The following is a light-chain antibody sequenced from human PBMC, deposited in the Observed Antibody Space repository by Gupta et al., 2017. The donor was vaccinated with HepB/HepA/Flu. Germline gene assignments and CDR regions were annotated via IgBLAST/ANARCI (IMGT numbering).Light chain of an antibody. CDR3: HQSSGFPQT. CDR1: QSIGRS. Sequence: EIVLTHAPDFQSVTPKEQVTITCRASQSIGRSLNWYQQKPDQSPKLLIKYASQSISGVPSRFSGSGSGTDFTLTINSLEAEDAASYYCHQSSGFPQTFGQGTKVEIK. J-gene: IGKJ1*01. CDR2: YAS. V-gene: IGKV6-21*02.